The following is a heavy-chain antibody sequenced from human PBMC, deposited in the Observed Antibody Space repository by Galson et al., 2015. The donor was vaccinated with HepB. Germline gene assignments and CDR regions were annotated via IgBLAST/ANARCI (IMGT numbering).Heavy chain of an antibody. CDR1: GFSLSTSEVG. J-gene: IGHJ4*02. Sequence: PALVKPTQTLSLTCTFSGFSLSTSEVGVGWIRQPPGKALECLALIYWNDDKRYSPSLKSRLTITTDTSKNQVVLTMTNLAPVDTGTYYCAHVTRAYYFSYFDSWGQGAQVTVSS. D-gene: IGHD3-22*01. V-gene: IGHV2-5*01. CDR3: AHVTRAYYFSYFDS. CDR2: IYWNDDK.